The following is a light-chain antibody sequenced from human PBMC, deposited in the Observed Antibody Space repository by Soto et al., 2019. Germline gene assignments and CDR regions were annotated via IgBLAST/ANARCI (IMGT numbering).Light chain of an antibody. J-gene: IGKJ1*01. CDR3: QQFGNSQWT. CDR1: QSVPSTY. V-gene: IGKV3-20*01. CDR2: GTS. Sequence: VLSQSPAILYLSPGERATLSCRASQSVPSTYFAWYQQKAGQPPRLLISGTSNRATGITDRFSGSGSGRDCTITISRLEPEDCEVYFCQQFGNSQWTFGQGTKVEI.